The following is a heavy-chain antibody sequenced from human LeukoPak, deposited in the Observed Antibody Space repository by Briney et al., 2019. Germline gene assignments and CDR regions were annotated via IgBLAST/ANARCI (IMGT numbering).Heavy chain of an antibody. CDR1: GFTFNNYA. J-gene: IGHJ5*02. CDR3: ASGGYTFGA. Sequence: PGGSLRLSCGASGFTFNNYAMAWVRQAPGKGLEWVANIKEDGSEKNCVDSVKGRFTISRDNTKNSLYLQMNSLRAEDTAVYYCASGGYTFGAWGQGTLVTVSS. D-gene: IGHD5-12*01. CDR2: IKEDGSEK. V-gene: IGHV3-7*02.